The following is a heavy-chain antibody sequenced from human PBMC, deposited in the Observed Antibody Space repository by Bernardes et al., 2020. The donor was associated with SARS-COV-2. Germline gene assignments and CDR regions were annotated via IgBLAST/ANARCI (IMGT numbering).Heavy chain of an antibody. CDR3: GRVSGHGWFGDF. Sequence: ASVKVSCKASGYTFTGYYMYLLRQAPGQRLEWMGLINCNSGGTEYAPNFQGRVTMTRDTSSGTAYMELRRLRSDDTAVYYCGRVSGHGWFGDFWGQGTLVTVSS. CDR1: GYTFTGYY. J-gene: IGHJ4*02. V-gene: IGHV1-2*06. CDR2: INCNSGGT. D-gene: IGHD3-10*01.